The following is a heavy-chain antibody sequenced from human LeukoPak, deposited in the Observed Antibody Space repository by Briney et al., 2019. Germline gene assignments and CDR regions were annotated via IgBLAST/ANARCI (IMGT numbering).Heavy chain of an antibody. CDR2: IYTSGST. J-gene: IGHJ4*02. CDR3: ARDDGGSYPVYFDY. V-gene: IGHV4-4*07. CDR1: GGSISSYY. Sequence: SETLSLTCTVSGGSISSYYWSWIRQPPGKGLEWIGRIYTSGSTNYNPSLMSRVTMSVDTSKNQFSLKLRSVTAADTAVYYCARDDGGSYPVYFDYWGQGTLVTVSS. D-gene: IGHD1-26*01.